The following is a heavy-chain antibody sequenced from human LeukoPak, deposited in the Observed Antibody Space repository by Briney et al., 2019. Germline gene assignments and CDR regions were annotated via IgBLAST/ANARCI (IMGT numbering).Heavy chain of an antibody. V-gene: IGHV3-7*01. CDR3: TSANYGPAY. D-gene: IGHD5-24*01. CDR2: VNQDGSGK. J-gene: IGHJ4*02. Sequence: SGGSLRLSCAASGFTVSSNYMSWVRQAPGKGLEWVANVNQDGSGKYYVDSVKGRFTISKDNAKNSLYLQMNSLRAEDTAVYYCTSANYGPAYWGQGTLVTVSS. CDR1: GFTVSSNY.